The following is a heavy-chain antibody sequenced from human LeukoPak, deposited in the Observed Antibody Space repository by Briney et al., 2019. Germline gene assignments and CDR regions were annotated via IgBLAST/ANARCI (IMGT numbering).Heavy chain of an antibody. Sequence: SETLSLTCTVSGGSISSGSYYWSWIRQPAGKGLEWIGRIYHSGSTNYNPSLKSRFTISLDTSKNQFSLKLSSVTAADTAVYYCARTYYYGSGRYFDYWGQGTLVTVSS. CDR3: ARTYYYGSGRYFDY. V-gene: IGHV4-61*10. D-gene: IGHD3-10*01. J-gene: IGHJ4*02. CDR1: GGSISSGSYY. CDR2: IYHSGST.